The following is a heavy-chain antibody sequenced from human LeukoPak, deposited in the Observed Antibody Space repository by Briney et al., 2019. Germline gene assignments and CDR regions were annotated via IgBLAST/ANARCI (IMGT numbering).Heavy chain of an antibody. Sequence: GGSLRLSCAASGFTFSSYAMHWVRQAPGKGLEWVAVISYDGSNKYYADSVKGRFTISRDNSKNTLYLQMNSLRAEDTAVYYCASPARVYCSSTSCVFDYWGQGTLVTVSS. J-gene: IGHJ4*02. V-gene: IGHV3-30*01. CDR1: GFTFSSYA. D-gene: IGHD2-2*01. CDR3: ASPARVYCSSTSCVFDY. CDR2: ISYDGSNK.